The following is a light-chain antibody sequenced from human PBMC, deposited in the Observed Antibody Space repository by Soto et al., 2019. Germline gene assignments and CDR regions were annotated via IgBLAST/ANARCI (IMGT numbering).Light chain of an antibody. CDR3: AAWDDSLTGVV. J-gene: IGLJ2*01. Sequence: QSVLTQPPSASGTPGQRVTMSCSGSSSNIGTYTVNWYHQLPGTAPKLLIHTNNQRPSGVPGRFSGSKSGTSASLAINGLQSEDEADYFCAAWDDSLTGVVFGGGTKLTVL. CDR2: TNN. V-gene: IGLV1-44*01. CDR1: SSNIGTYT.